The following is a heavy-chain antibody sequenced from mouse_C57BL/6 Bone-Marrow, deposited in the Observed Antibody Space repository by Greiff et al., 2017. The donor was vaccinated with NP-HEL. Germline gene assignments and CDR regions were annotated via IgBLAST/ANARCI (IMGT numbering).Heavy chain of an antibody. CDR1: GYSFTGYY. CDR2: INPSTGGT. V-gene: IGHV1-42*01. D-gene: IGHD2-5*01. J-gene: IGHJ2*01. CDR3: ERGEVYSNYDYAMDY. Sequence: EVQLQQSGPELVKPGASVKISCKASGYSFTGYYMNWVKQSPEKSLEWIGEINPSTGGTTYNQKFKAKATLTVDKSSSTAYMQLKSLTSEDSAVYYCERGEVYSNYDYAMDYWGQGTTLTVSS.